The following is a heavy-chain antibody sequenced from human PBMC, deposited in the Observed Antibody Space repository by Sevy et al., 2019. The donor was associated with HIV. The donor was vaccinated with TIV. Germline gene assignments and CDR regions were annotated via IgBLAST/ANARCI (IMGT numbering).Heavy chain of an antibody. CDR3: ARDGTVHCSSTSCPLDY. CDR1: GGTFSSYA. D-gene: IGHD2-2*01. CDR2: IIPIFGTA. Sequence: ASVKVSCKASGGTFSSYAISWVRQAPGQGLEWMGGIIPIFGTANYAQKFQGRVTITADESTGTAYMELSSLRSEDTAVYYCARDGTVHCSSTSCPLDYWGQGTLVTVSS. V-gene: IGHV1-69*13. J-gene: IGHJ4*02.